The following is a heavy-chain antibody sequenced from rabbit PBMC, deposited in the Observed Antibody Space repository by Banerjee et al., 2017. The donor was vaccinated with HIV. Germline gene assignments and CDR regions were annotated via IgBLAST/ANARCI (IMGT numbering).Heavy chain of an antibody. J-gene: IGHJ4*01. D-gene: IGHD2-1*01. CDR3: ARWAYSDYGDFNL. CDR2: IYTGSGST. V-gene: IGHV1S40*01. Sequence: VRQAPGKGLEWIACIYTGSGSTWYANWAKGRFTISKTSSTTVTLQMTSLTVADTATYFCARWAYSDYGDFNLWGPGTLVTVS.